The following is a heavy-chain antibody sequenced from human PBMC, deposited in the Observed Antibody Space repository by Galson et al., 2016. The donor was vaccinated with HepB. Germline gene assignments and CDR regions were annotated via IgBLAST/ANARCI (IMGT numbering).Heavy chain of an antibody. D-gene: IGHD3-22*01. V-gene: IGHV1-46*01. Sequence: SVKVSCKASGYTFTSYFIHWVRQAPGQGLQWMGTINPSADSTTYAHNFQGRVPMTRDTSTSTVYMELSSLRSEDTAVFYCAGDRGNYDSTGYYFDYWGQGTLVTVSS. CDR1: GYTFTSYF. CDR2: INPSADST. J-gene: IGHJ4*02. CDR3: AGDRGNYDSTGYYFDY.